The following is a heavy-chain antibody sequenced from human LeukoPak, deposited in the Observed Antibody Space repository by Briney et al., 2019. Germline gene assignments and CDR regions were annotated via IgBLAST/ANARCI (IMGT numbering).Heavy chain of an antibody. V-gene: IGHV3-33*01. CDR3: ARVVGGPNIGRDAFAV. Sequence: PGGSLRLSCITSGFTFSNYGFHWVRQAPGKGLEWTAAIWYDGSNQYYPDSVKGRFTISRDNSKNTIYLQMNSLRIEDTAMYYCARVVGGPNIGRDAFAVWARGTMVTASS. J-gene: IGHJ3*01. CDR2: IWYDGSNQ. CDR1: GFTFSNYG. D-gene: IGHD6-19*01.